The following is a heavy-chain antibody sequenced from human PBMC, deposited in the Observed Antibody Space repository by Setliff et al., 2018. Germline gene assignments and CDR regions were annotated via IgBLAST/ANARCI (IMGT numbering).Heavy chain of an antibody. CDR3: ARDHYDYYDSRQAFDI. J-gene: IGHJ3*02. Sequence: SETLSLTCTVSGGSIDSGSYYWSWIRQPAGKGLEWIGRIYSRGSTNYNPSLKSRVTVSLDASKNQLSLKLSSVTAADTAVYYCARDHYDYYDSRQAFDIWGQGTMVTVSS. V-gene: IGHV4-61*02. CDR2: IYSRGST. D-gene: IGHD3-22*01. CDR1: GGSIDSGSYY.